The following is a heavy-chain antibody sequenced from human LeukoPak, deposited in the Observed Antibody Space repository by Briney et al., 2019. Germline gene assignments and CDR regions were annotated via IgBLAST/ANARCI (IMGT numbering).Heavy chain of an antibody. CDR2: IYNDDSST. V-gene: IGHV3-74*01. Sequence: PGGSLRLSCAASGFTFSTYYMHWVRQAPGKGLVWVSRIYNDDSSTTYAESVKGRFTISSDNGKNTLYLQMSSLRDDDTAVYYCVKGGGWQGNAMDVWGQGTTVTVSS. CDR1: GFTFSTYY. D-gene: IGHD6-19*01. CDR3: VKGGGWQGNAMDV. J-gene: IGHJ6*02.